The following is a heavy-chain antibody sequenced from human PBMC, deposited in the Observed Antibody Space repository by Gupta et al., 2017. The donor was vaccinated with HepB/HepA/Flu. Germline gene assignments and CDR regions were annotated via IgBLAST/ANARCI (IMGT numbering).Heavy chain of an antibody. CDR1: GDAFTGYY. D-gene: IGHD1-26*01. Sequence: QVQLVQSGAAVKKTGASVKVSGQADGDAFTGYYMNWVRQAPGKGLEWMGWINPNSGGKNYAQKFQGRVTMTRDTAISTAYMELSRLRSDDTAVYYCAMSIVGATEGAFDIWGQGTMVTVSS. V-gene: IGHV1-2*02. CDR3: AMSIVGATEGAFDI. CDR2: INPNSGGK. J-gene: IGHJ3*02.